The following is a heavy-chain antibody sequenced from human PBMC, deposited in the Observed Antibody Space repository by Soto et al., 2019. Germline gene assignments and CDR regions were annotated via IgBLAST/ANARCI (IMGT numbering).Heavy chain of an antibody. CDR2: IYYSGST. V-gene: IGHV4-61*08. J-gene: IGHJ4*02. D-gene: IGHD3-10*01. CDR1: GGSLSSGGYY. CDR3: ARGGFYGSFDY. Sequence: PSETLSLTCTVSGGSLSSGGYYWSWIRQHPGKGLEWIGYIYYSGSTYYNPSLKSRVNMSIDTSKNVFSLNLNYVTSADTAVYYCARGGFYGSFDYWGQGTLVTVSS.